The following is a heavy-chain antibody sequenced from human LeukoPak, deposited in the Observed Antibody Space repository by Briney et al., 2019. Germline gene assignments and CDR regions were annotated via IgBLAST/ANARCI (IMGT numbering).Heavy chain of an antibody. CDR1: GGSISSYY. D-gene: IGHD2-8*02. CDR3: AGHQPRNTVDF. CDR2: ISDIGSI. V-gene: IGHV4-59*08. Sequence: KAAETLCLTCTVSGGSISSYYLSWIRQPPGKGLEWIAYISDIGSINYNPASKRRVTISLDTPKNQFSMKLRSVTAADTAVYYCAGHQPRNTVDFWGQGTLVTVSS. J-gene: IGHJ4*02.